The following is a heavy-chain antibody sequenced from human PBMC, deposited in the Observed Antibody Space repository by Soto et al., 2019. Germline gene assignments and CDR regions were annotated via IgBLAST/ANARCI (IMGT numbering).Heavy chain of an antibody. CDR3: ARDPKTGFFDY. CDR2: FDNNGEP. CDR1: GFTLTTNY. Sequence: EVQLVESGGGLMQPGGSLTLSCAASGFTLTTNYVSWVRQAPGKGLEYVAGFDNNGEPYYAGSVKGRFTLSRDNSKNTVYRLLSSLRVEDTALYFCARDPKTGFFDYWGQGTLVTVSS. J-gene: IGHJ4*02. V-gene: IGHV3-53*01. D-gene: IGHD3-9*01.